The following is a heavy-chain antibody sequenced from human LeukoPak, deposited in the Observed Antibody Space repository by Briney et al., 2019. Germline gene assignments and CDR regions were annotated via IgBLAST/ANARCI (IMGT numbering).Heavy chain of an antibody. J-gene: IGHJ4*02. Sequence: GGSLRLSCAASGFTFSSYGMHWVRQAPGKGLEWVAVKSYDGSNKYYADSVKGRFTISRDNSKNTLYLQMNSLRAEDTAVYYCAKVDDILTYWGQGTLVTVSS. CDR3: AKVDDILTY. CDR1: GFTFSSYG. D-gene: IGHD3-9*01. CDR2: KSYDGSNK. V-gene: IGHV3-30*18.